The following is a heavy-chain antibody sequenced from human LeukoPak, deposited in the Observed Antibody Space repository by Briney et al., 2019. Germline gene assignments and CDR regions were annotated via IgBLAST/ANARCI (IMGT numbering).Heavy chain of an antibody. D-gene: IGHD1-26*01. CDR1: GGTFSNYA. Sequence: ASVKVSCKASGGTFSNYAISWVRQAPGQGLEWMGWINPNSGGTNYAQKFQGRVTMTRDTSISTAYMELSRLRSDDTAVYYCASGVGWEPYFDYWGQGTLVTVSS. V-gene: IGHV1-2*02. CDR2: INPNSGGT. CDR3: ASGVGWEPYFDY. J-gene: IGHJ4*02.